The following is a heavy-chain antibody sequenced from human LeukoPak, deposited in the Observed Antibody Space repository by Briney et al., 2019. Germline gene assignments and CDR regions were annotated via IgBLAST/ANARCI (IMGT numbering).Heavy chain of an antibody. Sequence: PSETLSLTCAVYGGSFSGYYWSWIRQPPGKGLEWIGEINHSGSTNYNPSLKSRVTISVDTSKNQFSLKLSSATAADTAVYYCARVHDDNGWIDYWGQGTLVTVSS. CDR3: ARVHDDNGWIDY. CDR1: GGSFSGYY. V-gene: IGHV4-34*01. J-gene: IGHJ4*02. D-gene: IGHD2-8*01. CDR2: INHSGST.